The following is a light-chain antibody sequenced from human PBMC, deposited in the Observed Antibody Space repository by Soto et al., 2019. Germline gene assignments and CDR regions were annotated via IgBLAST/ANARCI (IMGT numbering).Light chain of an antibody. CDR1: QSVSSSD. CDR2: GAS. CDR3: QQYGGSPLYT. J-gene: IGKJ2*01. V-gene: IGKV3-20*01. Sequence: EIVLTQSPGTLSLSPGDRATLSCRASQSVSSSDLAWYQQKPGQAPRLLIYGASTTATGIPDRFSGSGSGTDFTLSSSRLEPEDFAVYYCQQYGGSPLYTFGQGTKLEIK.